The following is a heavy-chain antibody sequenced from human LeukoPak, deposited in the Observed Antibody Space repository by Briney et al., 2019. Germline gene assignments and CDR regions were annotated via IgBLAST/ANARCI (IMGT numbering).Heavy chain of an antibody. CDR2: IIPIFGTA. V-gene: IGHV1-69*13. CDR3: ARGGGAVTTGAFDY. D-gene: IGHD4-17*01. CDR1: GGTFSSYA. Sequence: SVKVSCKASGGTFSSYAISWVRQAPGQGLEWMGGIIPIFGTANYAQKFQGRVTITADESTSTAYMELSSLRSEDTAVYYCARGGGAVTTGAFDYWGQGTLVTVSS. J-gene: IGHJ4*02.